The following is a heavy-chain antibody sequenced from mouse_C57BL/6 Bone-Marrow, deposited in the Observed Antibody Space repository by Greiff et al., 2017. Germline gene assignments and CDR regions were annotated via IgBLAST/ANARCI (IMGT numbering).Heavy chain of an antibody. CDR1: GFNIKDDY. CDR3: TMRWLLRGYYAMDY. D-gene: IGHD2-3*01. V-gene: IGHV14-4*01. Sequence: VQLQQSGAELVRPGASVKLSCTASGFNIKDDYMHWVKQRPEQGLEWIGWIDPENGDTEYASKVQGKATITADTSSNTAYLQLSSLTSEDTAVYYCTMRWLLRGYYAMDYWGQGTSVTVSS. J-gene: IGHJ4*01. CDR2: IDPENGDT.